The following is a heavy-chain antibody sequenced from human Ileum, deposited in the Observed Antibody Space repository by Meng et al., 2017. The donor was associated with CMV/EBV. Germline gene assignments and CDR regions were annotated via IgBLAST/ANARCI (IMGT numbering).Heavy chain of an antibody. CDR2: ISSSGSTI. CDR3: ASREYTSSYYFDS. V-gene: IGHV3-48*04. CDR1: GFTFSTAW. Sequence: GGSLRLSCAASGFTFSTAWMSWVRQAPGKGLEWLSYISSSGSTIFYADSVKGRFTISRDNAKNSLYLQMNSLRAEDTAVYYCASREYTSSYYFDSWGQGTLVTVSS. J-gene: IGHJ4*02. D-gene: IGHD6-6*01.